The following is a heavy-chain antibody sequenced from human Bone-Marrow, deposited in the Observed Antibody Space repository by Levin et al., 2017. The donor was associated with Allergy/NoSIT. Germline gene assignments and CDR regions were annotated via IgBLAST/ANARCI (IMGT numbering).Heavy chain of an antibody. Sequence: AASVKVSCKASGYTFTSYGISWVRQAPGQGLEWMGWISAYNGNTNYAQKLQGRVTMTTDTSTSTAYMELRSLRSDDTAVYYCARGNRFLGYCSGGSCYPIFDYWGQGTLVTVSS. D-gene: IGHD2-15*01. V-gene: IGHV1-18*01. CDR3: ARGNRFLGYCSGGSCYPIFDY. CDR1: GYTFTSYG. J-gene: IGHJ4*02. CDR2: ISAYNGNT.